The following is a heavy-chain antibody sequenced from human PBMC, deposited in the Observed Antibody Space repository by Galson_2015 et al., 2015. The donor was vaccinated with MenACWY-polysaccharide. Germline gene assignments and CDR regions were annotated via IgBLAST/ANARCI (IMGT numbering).Heavy chain of an antibody. CDR1: GFTFKNYW. J-gene: IGHJ6*02. Sequence: SLRLSCAVSGFTFKNYWMSWVRQAPGKGLEWVANIKKDGSEKYCVDFVKGRFTISRDNGRSSLYLQMNGLRVEDTAVYYCARGHYGMDVWGQGTTVTVS. CDR3: ARGHYGMDV. CDR2: IKKDGSEK. V-gene: IGHV3-7*01.